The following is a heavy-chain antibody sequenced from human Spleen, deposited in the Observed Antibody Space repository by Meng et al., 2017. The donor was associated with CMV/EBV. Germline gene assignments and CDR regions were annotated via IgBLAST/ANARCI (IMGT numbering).Heavy chain of an antibody. CDR1: GYTFTGYY. V-gene: IGHV1-2*02. J-gene: IGHJ4*02. CDR3: ARSSGLDY. CDR2: INPNTNVT. Sequence: ASVKVSCKASGYTFTGYYMHWVRQAPGQGLEWMGWINPNTNVTNYARKFQGRVTMTRDTSISTAYMELSRLRSDDTAVYYCARSSGLDYWGQGTLVTVSS. D-gene: IGHD6-19*01.